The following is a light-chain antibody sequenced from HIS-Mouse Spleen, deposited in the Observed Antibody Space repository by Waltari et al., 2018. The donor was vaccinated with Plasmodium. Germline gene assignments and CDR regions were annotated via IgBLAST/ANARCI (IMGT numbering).Light chain of an antibody. V-gene: IGLV3-10*01. J-gene: IGLJ3*02. CDR3: YSTDSSGNHRV. CDR1: ALPKNY. CDR2: EDS. Sequence: SYELTQPPSVSVSPGQTARITCPGHALPKNYASWYQQKSGQAPVLVIYEDSKRPSGIPERFSGSSSGTMATLTISGAQVEDEADYYCYSTDSSGNHRVFGGGTKLTVL.